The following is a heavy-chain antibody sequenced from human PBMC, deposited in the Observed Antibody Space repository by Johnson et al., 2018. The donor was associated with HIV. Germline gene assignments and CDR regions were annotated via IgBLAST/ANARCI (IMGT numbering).Heavy chain of an antibody. V-gene: IGHV3-66*01. CDR3: AKDIGDGYNRWGGLDI. CDR1: GFTVSSNY. D-gene: IGHD5-24*01. Sequence: VQLVESGGGLVHPGGSLRLSCAASGFTVSSNYMSWVRQAPGKGLEWVSVIYSGGSTYYADSVKGRFTISRDTSKNTLFLEMNSLKAEDTAVYYCAKDIGDGYNRWGGLDIWGQGTMVTVSS. CDR2: IYSGGST. J-gene: IGHJ3*02.